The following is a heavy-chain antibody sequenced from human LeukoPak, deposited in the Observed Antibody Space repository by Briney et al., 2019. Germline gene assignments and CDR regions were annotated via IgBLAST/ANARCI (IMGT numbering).Heavy chain of an antibody. V-gene: IGHV4-61*02. J-gene: IGHJ4*02. CDR3: ARGRIVGAAIES. CDR2: IHTSGSS. CDR1: GGSISSGTYY. Sequence: PSETLSLTCTVSGGSISSGTYYWSWIRQPAGKGLEWIGRIHTSGSSNYNPSLKSRVTISMDTSKNQFSLKLRSVTAADTAVYYCARGRIVGAAIESWGQGALVSVSS. D-gene: IGHD1-26*01.